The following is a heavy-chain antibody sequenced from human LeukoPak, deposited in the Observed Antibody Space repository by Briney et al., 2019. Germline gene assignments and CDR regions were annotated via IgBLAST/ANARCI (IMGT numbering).Heavy chain of an antibody. CDR3: ARDLLVVVPAAPRGAFDI. CDR1: GGSISSYY. J-gene: IGHJ3*02. D-gene: IGHD2-2*01. CDR2: IYYSGST. V-gene: IGHV4-59*01. Sequence: NPSETLSLTCTVSGGSISSYYWSWIRQPPGKGLEWIGYIYYSGSTNYNPSLKSRVTISVDTSKNQFSLKLGSVTAADTAVYYCARDLLVVVPAAPRGAFDIWGQGTMVTVSS.